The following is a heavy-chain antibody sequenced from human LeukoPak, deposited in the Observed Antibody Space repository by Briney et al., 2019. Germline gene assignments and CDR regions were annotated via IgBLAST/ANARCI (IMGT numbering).Heavy chain of an antibody. CDR2: INTYTGTP. J-gene: IGHJ4*02. D-gene: IGHD5-12*01. CDR3: VRQYSGYESLYFGS. V-gene: IGHV7-4-1*02. CDR1: GYTFSSYT. Sequence: GASVKVSCKASGYTFSSYTLSWLRQAPGQGLEWMGWINTYTGTPTYAQGFTGRFVFSLDSSVSTAYLQINSLKAEDIAVYYCVRQYSGYESLYFGSWGQGTLVTVSS.